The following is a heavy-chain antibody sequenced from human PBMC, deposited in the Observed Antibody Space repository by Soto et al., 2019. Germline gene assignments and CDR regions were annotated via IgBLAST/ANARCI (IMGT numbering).Heavy chain of an antibody. V-gene: IGHV3-7*03. J-gene: IGHJ4*02. Sequence: EVQLVESGGALVQPGGSLRLSCVASGFTFSSSFMGWVRQAPGKGLEWVANINQDGGGTYYVDSVEGRFTISRDNAKDSLYLQMNSLRGEDTAVYYCARYFRGSGRYFFDYWGQGTLVTVS. CDR3: ARYFRGSGRYFFDY. CDR1: GFTFSSSF. D-gene: IGHD6-19*01. CDR2: INQDGGGT.